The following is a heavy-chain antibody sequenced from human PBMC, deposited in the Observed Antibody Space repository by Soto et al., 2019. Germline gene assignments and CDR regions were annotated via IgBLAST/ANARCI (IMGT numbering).Heavy chain of an antibody. D-gene: IGHD6-13*01. CDR3: ARATVAAGIRFDY. V-gene: IGHV1-69*06. J-gene: IGHJ4*02. Sequence: SVKVSCKASGGTFSSYAISWVRQAPGQGLEWMGGIIPIFGTANYAQKFQGRVTITADKSTSTAYMELSSLRSEDTAVYYCARATVAAGIRFDYWGQGTLVTVSS. CDR2: IIPIFGTA. CDR1: GGTFSSYA.